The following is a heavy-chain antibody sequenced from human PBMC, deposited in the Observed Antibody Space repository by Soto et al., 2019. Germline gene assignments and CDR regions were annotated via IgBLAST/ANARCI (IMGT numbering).Heavy chain of an antibody. CDR1: GGSISSGGYY. V-gene: IGHV4-31*03. D-gene: IGHD2-2*01. Sequence: SETLSLTCTVSGGSISSGGYYWSWIRQHPGKGLEWIGYIDYSGSTYYNPSLKSRVAISVDTSKNQFSLKLSSVTAADTAVYYCARGPHRNDIVVVPAAPSFDYWGQGTLVTVSS. J-gene: IGHJ4*02. CDR2: IDYSGST. CDR3: ARGPHRNDIVVVPAAPSFDY.